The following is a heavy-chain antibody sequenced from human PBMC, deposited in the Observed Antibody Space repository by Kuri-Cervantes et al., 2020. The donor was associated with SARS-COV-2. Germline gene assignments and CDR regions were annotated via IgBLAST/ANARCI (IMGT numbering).Heavy chain of an antibody. CDR3: ARDTVRGVIRYYFDY. D-gene: IGHD3-16*02. CDR1: GFTFSNYW. Sequence: GGSLRLSCAASGFTFSNYWISWVRQAPGKGLEWVSVIYSSGSTNYADSVKGRFTISRDNSKNTLYLQMNSLRAEDTAVYYCARDTVRGVIRYYFDYWGQGTLVTVSS. J-gene: IGHJ4*02. V-gene: IGHV3-66*01. CDR2: IYSSGST.